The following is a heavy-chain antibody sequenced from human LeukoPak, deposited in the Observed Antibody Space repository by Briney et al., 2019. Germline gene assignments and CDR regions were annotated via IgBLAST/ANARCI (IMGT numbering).Heavy chain of an antibody. CDR2: IIPIFGTA. Sequence: SVKVSCKASGGTFSSYAISWVRQAPGQGLEWMGGIIPIFGTANYAQKFQGRVTITADGSTSTAYMELSSLRSEDTAVYYCASAPSSNDYGDYPDYWGQGTLVTVSS. CDR3: ASAPSSNDYGDYPDY. CDR1: GGTFSSYA. J-gene: IGHJ4*02. D-gene: IGHD4-17*01. V-gene: IGHV1-69*13.